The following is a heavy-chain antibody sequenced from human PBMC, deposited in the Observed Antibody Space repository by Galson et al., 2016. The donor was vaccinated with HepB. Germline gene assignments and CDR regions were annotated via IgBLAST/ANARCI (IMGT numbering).Heavy chain of an antibody. J-gene: IGHJ4*02. Sequence: SLRLSCAASGFRFSSYAMHWVRQAPGKGLEWVAMISSDGSDEYYADSVKGRFSISRDNSKDTLFLQMNSLRAEDPALYYCAKDAGSSVSYYYFDYWGQGTLVTVSS. CDR3: AKDAGSSVSYYYFDY. V-gene: IGHV3-30*18. D-gene: IGHD2-2*01. CDR1: GFRFSSYA. CDR2: ISSDGSDE.